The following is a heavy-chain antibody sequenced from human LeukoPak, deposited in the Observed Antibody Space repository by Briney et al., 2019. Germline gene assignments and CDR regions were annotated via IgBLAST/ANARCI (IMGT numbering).Heavy chain of an antibody. V-gene: IGHV3-21*04. J-gene: IGHJ6*02. CDR2: ISSRGSYI. CDR1: GFTFSTYS. CDR3: AKDSGYSYGTTFYYYYGMDV. D-gene: IGHD5-18*01. Sequence: PGGSLRLSCAASGFTFSTYSINWVRRAPGKRLEWVSSISSRGSYISYSDSVRGRFTVSRDNARNSLYLQMNSLRAEDTALYYCAKDSGYSYGTTFYYYYGMDVWGQGTTVTVSS.